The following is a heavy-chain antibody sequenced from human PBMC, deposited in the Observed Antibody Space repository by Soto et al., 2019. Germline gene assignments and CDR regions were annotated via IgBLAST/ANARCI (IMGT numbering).Heavy chain of an antibody. Sequence: EVQLVESGGGLVQPGGSLRLSCAASGFTFSSYSMNWVRQAPGKGLEWVSYISSSSSTIYYADSVKGRFTISRDNAKNSLYLQMNSLRDEDTAVYYCARGEHYYDSSGPLGYWGQGTLVTVSS. CDR1: GFTFSSYS. CDR3: ARGEHYYDSSGPLGY. D-gene: IGHD3-22*01. J-gene: IGHJ4*02. V-gene: IGHV3-48*02. CDR2: ISSSSSTI.